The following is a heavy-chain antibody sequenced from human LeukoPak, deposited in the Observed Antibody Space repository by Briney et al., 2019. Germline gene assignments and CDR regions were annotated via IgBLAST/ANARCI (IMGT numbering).Heavy chain of an antibody. V-gene: IGHV4-30-4*08. J-gene: IGHJ4*02. D-gene: IGHD3-10*01. CDR1: GGSISSGGYY. CDR3: AMHYGSGSYFAY. CDR2: IYYSGST. Sequence: PSQTLSLTCTVSGGSISSGGYYWSWFRNPPGKALEWIGYIYYSGSTYYNPSLKSRVTISVDTSKNQFSLRLRSVTAADTAVYYCAMHYGSGSYFAYWGQGTLVTVSS.